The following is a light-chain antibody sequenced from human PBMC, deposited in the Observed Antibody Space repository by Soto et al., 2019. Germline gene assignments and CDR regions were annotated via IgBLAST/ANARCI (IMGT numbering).Light chain of an antibody. CDR3: CSYAGSSIVV. Sequence: QSALTQPASVSGSPGQSITISCTGTSSDVGSYNLVSWYQQHPGKAPKLMIYEGSKRPSGVSNRFSGSKSGNTASRTISGLQAEDEADYYCCSYAGSSIVVFGGGTQLTVL. CDR1: SSDVGSYNL. CDR2: EGS. V-gene: IGLV2-23*01. J-gene: IGLJ2*01.